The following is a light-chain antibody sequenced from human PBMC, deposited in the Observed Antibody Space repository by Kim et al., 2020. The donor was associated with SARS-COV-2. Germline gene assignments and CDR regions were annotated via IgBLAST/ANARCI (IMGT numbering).Light chain of an antibody. CDR3: QHYNAYPWT. CDR1: QSISTW. Sequence: DIHMTQSPATLSAVVGDRVTITCRASQSISTWVAWYQQKPGKAPNLLIYKASILETGVPSRFSGSGSGTDFTLTISSLQPADFGTYYCQHYNAYPWTFDQGTKVDIK. J-gene: IGKJ1*01. V-gene: IGKV1-5*03. CDR2: KAS.